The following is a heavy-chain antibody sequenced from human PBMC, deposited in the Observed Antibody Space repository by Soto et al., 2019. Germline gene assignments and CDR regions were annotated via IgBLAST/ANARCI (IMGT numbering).Heavy chain of an antibody. Sequence: QVQLVESGGGVVQPGRSLRLSCAASGFTFSSYGMHWVRQAPGKGLEWVAVISYDGSNKYYADSVKGRFTISRDNSKNPLYLQMNSLRAEDTAVYYCAKDGGDDSSGYYDDYWGQGTLVTVSS. D-gene: IGHD3-22*01. CDR3: AKDGGDDSSGYYDDY. J-gene: IGHJ4*02. CDR1: GFTFSSYG. V-gene: IGHV3-30*18. CDR2: ISYDGSNK.